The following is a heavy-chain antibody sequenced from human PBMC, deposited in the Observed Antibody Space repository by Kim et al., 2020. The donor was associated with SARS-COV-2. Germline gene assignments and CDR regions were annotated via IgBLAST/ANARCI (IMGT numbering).Heavy chain of an antibody. D-gene: IGHD6-13*01. CDR1: GFIFTSSNYW. J-gene: IGHJ4*02. Sequence: GGSLRLSCAASGFIFTSSNYWMSWVRQAPGKGLEWVANIKQDGSDKYYVDSVKGRFTISRDNAKNSLYLQMNSLRAEDTAVYYCASQASSNWAQYYFAYWGQGTLVTVSS. V-gene: IGHV3-7*03. CDR3: ASQASSNWAQYYFAY. CDR2: IKQDGSDK.